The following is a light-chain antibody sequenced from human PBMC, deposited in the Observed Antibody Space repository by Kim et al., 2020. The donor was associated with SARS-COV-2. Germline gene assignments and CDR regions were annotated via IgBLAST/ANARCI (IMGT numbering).Light chain of an antibody. J-gene: IGLJ3*02. CDR2: SNN. CDR1: GSNIGDNP. V-gene: IGLV1-44*01. CDR3: AVWEDSLKGPV. Sequence: ELTQPPSASGTPGQGVTISCSGSGSNIGDNPVSWYRQFPGMAPQLLIYSNNFRPSGVSDRFSGSKSGTSAFLAIRGLQSEDEADYICAVWEDSLKGPVFGGGTQLTVL.